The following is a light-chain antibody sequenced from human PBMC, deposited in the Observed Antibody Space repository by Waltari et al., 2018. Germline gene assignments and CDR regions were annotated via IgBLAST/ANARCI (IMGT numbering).Light chain of an antibody. V-gene: IGLV2-8*01. J-gene: IGLJ3*02. CDR2: EVS. Sequence: QSALTQPPSASGSPGQSVTISCTGTSSDVGGYNYVSWYQQHPGKAPKVMIYEVSKRPSGVPDRFSDSKSGNTASLTVSGLQAEDEADYYCSSYVGRNNWVFGGGTKLTVL. CDR3: SSYVGRNNWV. CDR1: SSDVGGYNY.